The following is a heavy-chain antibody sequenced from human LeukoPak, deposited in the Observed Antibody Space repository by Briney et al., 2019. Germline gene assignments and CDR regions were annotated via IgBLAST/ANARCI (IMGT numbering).Heavy chain of an antibody. D-gene: IGHD3-22*01. Sequence: GGSLRLSCAASGFTVSSNYMSWVRQAPGKGLEWVSVIYSGGSTYYADSVKGRFTISRDNSKNTLYLQMNSLRAEDTAVYYCAKAFLYDSSGYYYWGQGTLVTVPS. J-gene: IGHJ4*02. CDR3: AKAFLYDSSGYYY. V-gene: IGHV3-53*01. CDR1: GFTVSSNY. CDR2: IYSGGST.